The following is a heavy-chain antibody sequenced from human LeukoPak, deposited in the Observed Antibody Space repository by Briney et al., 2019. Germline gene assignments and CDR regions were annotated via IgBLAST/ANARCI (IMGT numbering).Heavy chain of an antibody. CDR2: INHSGGT. CDR3: AREYYGSGSHHFDY. D-gene: IGHD3-10*01. J-gene: IGHJ4*02. CDR1: GGSFSDYY. Sequence: SETLSLTCAVYGGSFSDYYWSWIRQPPGKGLEWIGEINHSGGTNYNPSLKSRVTISVDTSKNQFSLKLSSVTAADTAVYYCAREYYGSGSHHFDYWGQGTLVTVSS. V-gene: IGHV4-34*01.